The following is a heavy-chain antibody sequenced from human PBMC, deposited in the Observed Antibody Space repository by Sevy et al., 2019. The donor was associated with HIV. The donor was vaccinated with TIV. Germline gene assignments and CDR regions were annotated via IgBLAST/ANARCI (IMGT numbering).Heavy chain of an antibody. J-gene: IGHJ4*02. CDR2: ISSSSSTI. Sequence: GGSLRLSCAASGFTFSSYSMNWVRQAPGKGLEWVSYISSSSSTIYYADSVKGRFTISRDNAKNSLYLQMNSLRDEDTAVYYCARELLWSLNYDSSGYNDYWGQGTLVTVSS. CDR1: GFTFSSYS. D-gene: IGHD3-22*01. CDR3: ARELLWSLNYDSSGYNDY. V-gene: IGHV3-48*02.